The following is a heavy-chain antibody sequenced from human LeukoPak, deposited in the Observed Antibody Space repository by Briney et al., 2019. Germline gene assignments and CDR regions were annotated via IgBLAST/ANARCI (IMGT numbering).Heavy chain of an antibody. CDR3: AKASALSTYSGNWFDP. CDR1: GFTFSSYA. CDR2: ISGTGDTT. D-gene: IGHD2-15*01. J-gene: IGHJ5*02. Sequence: GGSLRLSCAASGFTFSSYAMSWVRQAPGRGLEWVSSISGTGDTTYYADSAKGRFTISRDNSKNTLYLQMNSLRAEGTAVYYCAKASALSTYSGNWFDPWGRGTLVTVSS. V-gene: IGHV3-23*01.